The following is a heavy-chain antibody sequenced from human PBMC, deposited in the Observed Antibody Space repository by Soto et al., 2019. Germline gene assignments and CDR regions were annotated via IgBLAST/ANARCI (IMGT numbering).Heavy chain of an antibody. J-gene: IGHJ4*02. D-gene: IGHD3-22*01. CDR2: ISYVGSNK. CDR3: AKVLHYYDSSGYYGY. CDR1: GFTFSSYG. Sequence: QVQLVESGGGVVQPGRSLRLSCAASGFTFSSYGMHWVRQAPGKGLEWVAVISYVGSNKYYADSVKGRFTISRDNSKNTLYLQMNSLRAEDTAVYYCAKVLHYYDSSGYYGYWGQGTLVTVSS. V-gene: IGHV3-30*18.